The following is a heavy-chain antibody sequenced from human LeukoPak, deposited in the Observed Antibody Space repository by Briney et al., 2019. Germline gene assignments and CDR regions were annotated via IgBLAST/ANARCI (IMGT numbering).Heavy chain of an antibody. CDR2: ITERGST. D-gene: IGHD1-1*01. Sequence: PSETLSLTCAVSGGSFSGHYWSWIRQSPGKGLEWIGEITERGSTNYNPSLKSRVTISRDTSKNHFSLKVSSVTAADTAVYYRARGTITEDGTFHSPNAWGQGTLVTVSS. J-gene: IGHJ5*02. CDR3: ARGTITEDGTFHSPNA. CDR1: GGSFSGHY. V-gene: IGHV4-34*01.